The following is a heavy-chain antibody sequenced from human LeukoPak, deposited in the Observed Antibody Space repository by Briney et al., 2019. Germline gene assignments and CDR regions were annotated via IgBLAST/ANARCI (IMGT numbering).Heavy chain of an antibody. J-gene: IGHJ6*02. CDR3: ARSVNVKPYCNTISCSGEGMDV. CDR1: GYTFSKYG. V-gene: IGHV1-18*04. CDR2: ISGYNGNT. Sequence: ASVKVSCKASGYTFSKYGVSWVRQPPAQGLEWMGWISGYNGNTDYAQKFQDRVSMTTDTSTSTVYLELRSLRSDDTAVYYCARSVNVKPYCNTISCSGEGMDVWGQGTTVTVSS. D-gene: IGHD2-2*01.